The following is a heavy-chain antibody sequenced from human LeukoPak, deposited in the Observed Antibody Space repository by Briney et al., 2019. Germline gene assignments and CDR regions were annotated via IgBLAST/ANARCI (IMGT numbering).Heavy chain of an antibody. J-gene: IGHJ3*02. CDR2: IYHSGNT. CDR1: GGSISSNNW. Sequence: PSGTLSLTCAVSGGSISSNNWWSWVRQPPGKGLEWIGEIYHSGNTNYNPSLKSRVTISVDKSKNQFSLKLSSVTAADTAVYYCASTIGRIEGAFDIWGQGTMVTVSS. D-gene: IGHD3-16*01. CDR3: ASTIGRIEGAFDI. V-gene: IGHV4-4*02.